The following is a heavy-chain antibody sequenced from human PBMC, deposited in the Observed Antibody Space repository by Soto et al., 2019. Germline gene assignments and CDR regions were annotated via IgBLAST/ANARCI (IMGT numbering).Heavy chain of an antibody. D-gene: IGHD1-20*01. CDR3: ARDSIRVPADFDY. CDR2: IYYSGST. J-gene: IGHJ4*02. Sequence: SETLSLTCTVSGGSISSGGYYWSWIRQHPGKGLEWIGYIYYSGSTYYNPSLKSRVTISVDTSKNQFSLKLSSVTAADTAVYYCARDSIRVPADFDYWGQGTLVTVSS. CDR1: GGSISSGGYY. V-gene: IGHV4-31*03.